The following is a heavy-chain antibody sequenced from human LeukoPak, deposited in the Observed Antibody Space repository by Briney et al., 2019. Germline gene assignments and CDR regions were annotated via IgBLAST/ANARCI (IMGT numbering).Heavy chain of an antibody. CDR3: ARLERSSGWYGGNYYYYMDV. CDR1: GYTFTGYY. V-gene: IGHV1-2*02. J-gene: IGHJ6*03. D-gene: IGHD6-19*01. Sequence: ASVKVSCKASGYTFTGYYMHRVRQAPGQGLEWMGWINPNSDGTKYAQKFQGRVTVTRDTSISTAYMELSRLRSDDTAVYYCARLERSSGWYGGNYYYYMDVWGKGTTVTVSS. CDR2: INPNSDGT.